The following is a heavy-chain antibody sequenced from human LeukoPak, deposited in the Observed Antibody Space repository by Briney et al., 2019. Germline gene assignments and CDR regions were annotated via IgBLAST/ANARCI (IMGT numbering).Heavy chain of an antibody. CDR3: AKRGVVIRVILVGFHKEAYYFDS. Sequence: PTGGSLRLSCAVSGITLSNYGMSWVRQAPGKGLEWVAGISDSGGRTNYADSVKGRFTISRDNPKNTLYLQMNCLRAEDTAVYFCAKRGVVIRVILVGFHKEAYYFDSWGQGALVTVSS. D-gene: IGHD3-22*01. CDR1: GITLSNYG. V-gene: IGHV3-23*01. J-gene: IGHJ4*02. CDR2: ISDSGGRT.